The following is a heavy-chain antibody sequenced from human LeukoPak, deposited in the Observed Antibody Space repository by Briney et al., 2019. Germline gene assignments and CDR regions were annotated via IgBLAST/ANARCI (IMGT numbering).Heavy chain of an antibody. CDR3: ARGKRGQQSFDY. D-gene: IGHD3-16*01. Sequence: ASVKVSCKASGYTFTSYDINWVRQATGQGLEWMGRINPNSGGTNYAQKFQGRVTMTRDTSISTAYMELSRLRSDDTAVYYCARGKRGQQSFDYWGQGTLVTVSS. J-gene: IGHJ4*02. CDR2: INPNSGGT. V-gene: IGHV1-2*06. CDR1: GYTFTSYD.